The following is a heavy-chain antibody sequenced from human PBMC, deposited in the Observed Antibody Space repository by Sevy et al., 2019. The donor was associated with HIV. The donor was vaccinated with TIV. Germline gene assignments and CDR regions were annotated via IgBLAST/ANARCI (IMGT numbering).Heavy chain of an antibody. CDR1: GFTFRNFG. CDR2: VSYDGSSK. D-gene: IGHD3-10*01. J-gene: IGHJ6*02. Sequence: GGSLRLSCVGSGFTFRNFGVHWLRQAPGKGLEWLSVVSYDGSSKYSVDSVKGRFIVSRDNSKNTLYLQMNSLRTEDTAVYYCARGGSGDYYCYGVDVWGQGTTVTVSS. CDR3: ARGGSGDYYCYGVDV. V-gene: IGHV3-30*03.